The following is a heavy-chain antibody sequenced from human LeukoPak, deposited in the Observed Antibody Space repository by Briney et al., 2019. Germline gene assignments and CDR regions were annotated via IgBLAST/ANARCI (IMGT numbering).Heavy chain of an antibody. Sequence: PGGSLRLSCAASGFTFSSYAMSWVRQAPGKGLEWVSAISGSGGSTYYADSVKGRFTISRDNSKNTLYLQMNSLRAEDTAVYYCAKGRGYSPLTPYYFDYWGQGTLVTVSS. J-gene: IGHJ4*02. CDR3: AKGRGYSPLTPYYFDY. V-gene: IGHV3-23*01. CDR2: ISGSGGST. D-gene: IGHD6-13*01. CDR1: GFTFSSYA.